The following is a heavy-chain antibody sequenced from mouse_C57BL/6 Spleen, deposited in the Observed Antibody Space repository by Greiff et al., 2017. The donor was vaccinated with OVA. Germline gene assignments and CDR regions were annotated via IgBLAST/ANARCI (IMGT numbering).Heavy chain of an antibody. Sequence: EVKLVESGPGMVKPSQSLSLTCTVTGYSITSGYDWHWIRHFPGNKLEWMGYISYSGSTNYNPSLKSRISITHDTSKNHFFLKLNSVTTEDTATYYCARGFITTVVATAWFAYWGQGTLVTVSA. J-gene: IGHJ3*01. CDR2: ISYSGST. V-gene: IGHV3-1*01. CDR1: GYSITSGYD. CDR3: ARGFITTVVATAWFAY. D-gene: IGHD1-1*01.